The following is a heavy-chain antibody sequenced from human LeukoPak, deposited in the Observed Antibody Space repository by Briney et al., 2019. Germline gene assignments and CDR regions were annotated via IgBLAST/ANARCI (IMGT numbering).Heavy chain of an antibody. CDR3: TRGWVGATRLD. V-gene: IGHV3-30-3*01. CDR1: GFTFSSYS. CDR2: ISYDGGNK. J-gene: IGHJ4*02. Sequence: GGSLRLSCAASGFTFSSYSMHWVRQAPGKGLEWVAVISYDGGNKYYVDSVKGRFTISRDNSKNTLDLQMNSLRAEDTAVYYCTRGWVGATRLDWGQGTLVTVSS. D-gene: IGHD1-26*01.